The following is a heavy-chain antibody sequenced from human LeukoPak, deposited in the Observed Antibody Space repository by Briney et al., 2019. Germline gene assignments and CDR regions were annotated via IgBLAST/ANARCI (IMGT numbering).Heavy chain of an antibody. Sequence: GGSLRLSCAASGFTFSSYWMSWVHQAPGTGLEWVANINQDGNEKYSVDSVKGRFTVSRDNAKNSLYLEMNSLRADDTGVYYCALSMVRGPFSFYYYGVDVWGPGTAVTVSS. CDR1: GFTFSSYW. J-gene: IGHJ6*02. CDR2: INQDGNEK. D-gene: IGHD3-10*01. CDR3: ALSMVRGPFSFYYYGVDV. V-gene: IGHV3-7*01.